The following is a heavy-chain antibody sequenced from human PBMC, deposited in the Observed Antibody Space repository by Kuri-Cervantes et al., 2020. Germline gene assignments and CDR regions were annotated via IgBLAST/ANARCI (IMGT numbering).Heavy chain of an antibody. D-gene: IGHD5-24*01. CDR3: ARMLQE. J-gene: IGHJ4*01. V-gene: IGHV2-5*02. CDR2: IYWDDDK. Sequence: GPTLVKPTPTLTLTCTFSGFSRSTIGEGVGWIRQPPGKALEWLALIYWDDDKRYSLSLKSRLTITKDTSKNEVVLTMTNMDPVDTAAYYCARMLQEWGQGILVTVSS. CDR1: GFSRSTIGEG.